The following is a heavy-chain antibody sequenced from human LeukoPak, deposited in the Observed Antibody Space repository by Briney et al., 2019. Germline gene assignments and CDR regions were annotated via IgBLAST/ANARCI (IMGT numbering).Heavy chain of an antibody. CDR3: ARHHLTGDCFDY. Sequence: KTSETLSLTCTVSGGSISSYYWSWIRQPPGKGLEWIGYIYYGGSTNYNPSLKSRVTISVDTSKNQFSLKLSSVTAADTAVYYCARHHLTGDCFDYWGQGTLVTVSS. CDR2: IYYGGST. D-gene: IGHD7-27*01. CDR1: GGSISSYY. J-gene: IGHJ4*02. V-gene: IGHV4-59*08.